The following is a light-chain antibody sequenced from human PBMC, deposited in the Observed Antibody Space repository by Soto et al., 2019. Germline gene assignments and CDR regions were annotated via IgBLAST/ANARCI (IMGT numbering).Light chain of an antibody. Sequence: QSVLTQPPSASGTPGQRVTISCSGSNSNFGSNTVNWYQQLPGTAPKLLIYSNNQRPSGVPDRFSGSKSGTSASLAISGLQSEDEADYYCAAWDDSLNAWVFGGGTQLTVL. J-gene: IGLJ3*02. CDR2: SNN. CDR1: NSNFGSNT. CDR3: AAWDDSLNAWV. V-gene: IGLV1-44*01.